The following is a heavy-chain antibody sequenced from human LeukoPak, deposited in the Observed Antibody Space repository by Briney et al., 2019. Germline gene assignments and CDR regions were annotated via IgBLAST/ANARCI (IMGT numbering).Heavy chain of an antibody. CDR2: ISGSGGST. Sequence: GGSLRLSCAASGFTFSSYAMSWVRQAPGKGLEWVSAISGSGGSTYYADSVKGRFTISRDNSKNTLYLQMNSLRAEDTAVYYCVKDMGYGDYAVSPPFDYWGQGTLVTVSS. CDR3: VKDMGYGDYAVSPPFDY. CDR1: GFTFSSYA. J-gene: IGHJ4*02. D-gene: IGHD4-17*01. V-gene: IGHV3-23*01.